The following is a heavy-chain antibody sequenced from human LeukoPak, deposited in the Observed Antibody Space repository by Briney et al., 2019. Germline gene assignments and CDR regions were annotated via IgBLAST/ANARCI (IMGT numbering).Heavy chain of an antibody. D-gene: IGHD1-14*01. CDR1: GASIDSHSW. Sequence: PSGTLSLTCAVSGASIDSHSWWSWVRQPPGKGLGWIREIYHSGGANYKPSLKSRVTMSVDTSKNHFSLKLTSVTAADTAVYYCAYNRNFALDNWGQGTLVTVSS. CDR2: IYHSGGA. CDR3: AYNRNFALDN. V-gene: IGHV4-4*02. J-gene: IGHJ4*02.